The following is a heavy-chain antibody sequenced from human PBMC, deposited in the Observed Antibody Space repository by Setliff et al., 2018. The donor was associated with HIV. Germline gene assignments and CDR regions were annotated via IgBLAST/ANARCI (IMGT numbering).Heavy chain of an antibody. CDR2: MSYSGGA. CDR3: ARLPRIALSGTFGWFDP. J-gene: IGHJ5*02. D-gene: IGHD6-19*01. Sequence: LSLTCTVSGDSFNNYYCSWIRQLPGKGLEWIAYMSYSGGANYNPSLKSRVTISVDTSKGQFSLRLSSVTAADTAVYYCARLPRIALSGTFGWFDPWGQGTLVTSPQ. V-gene: IGHV4-59*08. CDR1: GDSFNNYY.